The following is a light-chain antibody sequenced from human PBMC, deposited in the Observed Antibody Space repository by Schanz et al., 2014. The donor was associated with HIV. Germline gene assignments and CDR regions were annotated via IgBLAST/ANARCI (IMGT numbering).Light chain of an antibody. J-gene: IGLJ2*01. Sequence: QSVLTQPPSVSAAPGQKVTISCSGSNSNIESNYVSWYQHLPGTAPKVLIYDNTKRPSGIPERFSASKSGTSATLTITGLRTGDEADYYCGAWDSGRRAVVFGGGTKLTVL. CDR1: NSNIESNY. CDR2: DNT. V-gene: IGLV1-51*01. CDR3: GAWDSGRRAVV.